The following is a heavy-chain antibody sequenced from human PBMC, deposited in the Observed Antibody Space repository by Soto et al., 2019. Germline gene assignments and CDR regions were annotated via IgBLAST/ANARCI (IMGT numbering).Heavy chain of an antibody. CDR1: GGTFSSYA. V-gene: IGHV1-69*12. Sequence: QVQLVQSGAEAKKPGSSVKVSCKASGGTFSSYAISWVRQAPGQGLEWMGGVIPIFGTANYAQKFQGRVPITAEDSKSTAGVELRSFGSEDTAVSSRARPAFPGYSYGVPYFQPWGQGTLVTVSS. D-gene: IGHD5-18*01. CDR3: ARPAFPGYSYGVPYFQP. J-gene: IGHJ1*01. CDR2: VIPIFGTA.